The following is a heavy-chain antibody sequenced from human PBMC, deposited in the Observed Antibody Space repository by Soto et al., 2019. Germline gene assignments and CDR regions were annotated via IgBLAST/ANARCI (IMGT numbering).Heavy chain of an antibody. D-gene: IGHD7-27*01. Sequence: EVQLVESGGGSVKPGGSLGLSCAASGFTFNSAWMNWVRQAPGKGLEWVGRIKSKNDGGTTNYAAPVTGRFAISRDDSKNTVYLQMNSLKTEDTAVYYWTTDLPGERADWGLDFWGAGTLVTVSS. CDR2: IKSKNDGGTT. CDR1: GFTFNSAW. V-gene: IGHV3-15*07. CDR3: TTDLPGERADWGLDF. J-gene: IGHJ4*02.